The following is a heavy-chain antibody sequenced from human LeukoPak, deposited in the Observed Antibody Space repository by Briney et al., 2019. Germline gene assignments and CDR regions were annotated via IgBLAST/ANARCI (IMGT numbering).Heavy chain of an antibody. CDR2: INPNSGGT. Sequence: ASVKASCKASGYTFTGYHMHWVRQAPGQGLEWMGWINPNSGGTNYAQKFQGRVTMTRDTSISTAYMELSRLRSDDTAVYYCARDLVAGLDAFDIWGQGQWSPSLQ. D-gene: IGHD6-19*01. CDR1: GYTFTGYH. CDR3: ARDLVAGLDAFDI. J-gene: IGHJ3*02. V-gene: IGHV1-2*02.